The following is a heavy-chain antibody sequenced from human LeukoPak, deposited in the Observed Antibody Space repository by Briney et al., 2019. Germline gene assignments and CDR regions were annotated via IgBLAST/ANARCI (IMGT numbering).Heavy chain of an antibody. CDR2: ISSSSSYI. CDR1: GFTFSSYS. J-gene: IGHJ4*01. D-gene: IGHD6-19*01. CDR3: ARVKRGVAVAYDY. V-gene: IGHV3-21*01. Sequence: GGSLRLSCAASGFTFSSYSMNWVRQAPGKGLEWVSSISSSSSYIYYADSVKGRFTISRDNAKNSLYLQMNSLRAEDTAVYYCARVKRGVAVAYDYWDQGTLVTVSS.